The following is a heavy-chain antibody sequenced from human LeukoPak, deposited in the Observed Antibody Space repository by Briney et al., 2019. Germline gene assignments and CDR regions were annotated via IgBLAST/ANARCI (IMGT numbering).Heavy chain of an antibody. D-gene: IGHD2-15*01. CDR2: TGKDGSVT. CDR1: GFTLSSFW. J-gene: IGHJ3*01. CDR3: ARDRGWFYFDL. V-gene: IGHV3-7*01. Sequence: PGGSLRLSCAASGFTLSSFWMSWVRQAPGKGLEWVADTGKDGSVTKCADSVKGRFTVSRDNAKNSLFLQMNSLRAEDTAMYYCARDRGWFYFDLWGQGTMVIVSS.